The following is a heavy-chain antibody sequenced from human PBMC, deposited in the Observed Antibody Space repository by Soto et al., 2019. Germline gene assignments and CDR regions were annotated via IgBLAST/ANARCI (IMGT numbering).Heavy chain of an antibody. CDR2: ISTSGSTI. D-gene: IGHD2-2*01. V-gene: IGHV3-11*01. J-gene: IGHJ5*02. Sequence: GGSLRLSCAASGFTFSDYYMSWIRQAPGKGLEWVAYISTSGSTIYYADSVKGRFTISRDNARNSLYLQMNSLRAEDTALYYCARPYCSSIGCSPWGQGTLVTVSS. CDR1: GFTFSDYY. CDR3: ARPYCSSIGCSP.